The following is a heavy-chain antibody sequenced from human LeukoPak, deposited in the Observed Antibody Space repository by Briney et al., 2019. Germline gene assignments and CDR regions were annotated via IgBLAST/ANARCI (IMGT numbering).Heavy chain of an antibody. CDR2: ISGGATI. D-gene: IGHD1-26*01. J-gene: IGHJ6*02. Sequence: GGSLRLSCAASGFTFSSYEMNWVRQSPGKGLEWVSYISGGATIYYADSVKARFTISRDNAKNSLYLQMNSLRAEDTAVYYCARDSEWELLGYYYYYGMDVWGQGTTVTVSS. CDR3: ARDSEWELLGYYYYYGMDV. V-gene: IGHV3-48*03. CDR1: GFTFSSYE.